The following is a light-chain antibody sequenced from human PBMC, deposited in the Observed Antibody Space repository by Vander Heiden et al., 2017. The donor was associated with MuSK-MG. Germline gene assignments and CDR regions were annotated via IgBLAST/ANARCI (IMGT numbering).Light chain of an antibody. CDR1: SSDVGGYNY. J-gene: IGLJ2*01. CDR3: SSYTSSSTLV. CDR2: EVS. Sequence: QSALTQPAPVSGSPGQSITTSCTGTSSDVGGYNYVSWYQQHPGKAPKLMIYEVSKRPSGVSNRFSGSKSGNTASLTISGLQAEDEADYYCSSYTSSSTLVFGGGTKLTVL. V-gene: IGLV2-14*01.